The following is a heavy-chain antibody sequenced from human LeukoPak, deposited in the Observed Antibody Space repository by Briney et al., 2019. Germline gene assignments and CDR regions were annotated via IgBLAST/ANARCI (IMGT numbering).Heavy chain of an antibody. J-gene: IGHJ4*02. Sequence: ASVKVSCKASGYTFTGYYMHWVRQAPGQGLEWMGWINPNSGGTNYAQKFQGRVTMTRDTSISTAYMELSRLRSDDTAVYYCARDCSSTSCSDYWGQGTLVTVSS. V-gene: IGHV1-2*02. CDR3: ARDCSSTSCSDY. D-gene: IGHD2-2*01. CDR1: GYTFTGYY. CDR2: INPNSGGT.